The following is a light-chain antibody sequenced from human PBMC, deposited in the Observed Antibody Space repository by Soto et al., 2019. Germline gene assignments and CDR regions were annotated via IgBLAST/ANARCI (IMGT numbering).Light chain of an antibody. CDR2: EVN. V-gene: IGLV2-14*01. CDR1: SSDIGAYDY. Sequence: QSVLTQPASLSGSPGQSITISCTGTSSDIGAYDYVSWFQQHPGKAPKLMISEVNNRPSGVSNRFSGSKSGNTAYLTISGLQADDEADYYCTSYSSSDIFYVFGTGTKVTVL. CDR3: TSYSSSDIFYV. J-gene: IGLJ1*01.